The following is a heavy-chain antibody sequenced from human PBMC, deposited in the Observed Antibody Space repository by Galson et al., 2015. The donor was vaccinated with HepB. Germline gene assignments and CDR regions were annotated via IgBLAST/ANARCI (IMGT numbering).Heavy chain of an antibody. CDR1: GFSLTTGGEA. V-gene: IGHV2-5*02. CDR2: IYWDDDK. CDR3: AHRAKYSNTWWSGHYFDY. J-gene: IGHJ4*02. Sequence: PALVKPTQTLTLPCTVSGFSLTTGGEAVGWIRQPPGKALEWLALIYWDDDKDYSPTLKSRLTIYKDTSNNQVVLRMTNMDPVDTATYFCAHRAKYSNTWWSGHYFDYWGQGALVTVSS. D-gene: IGHD2-15*01.